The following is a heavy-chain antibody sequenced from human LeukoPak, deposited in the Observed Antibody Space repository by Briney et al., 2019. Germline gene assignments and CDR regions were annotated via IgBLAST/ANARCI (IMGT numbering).Heavy chain of an antibody. Sequence: GGSLRLSCAASGFTFSSYAMAWVRQAPGKGLEWVSAISGGGGSTYYADSVKGRFTISRDNTKNTLYLQMNGLRDEDTAVFHCAKDVHNTGWYGGDDAFDMWGQGTMVTVSS. CDR2: ISGGGGST. CDR3: AKDVHNTGWYGGDDAFDM. J-gene: IGHJ3*02. CDR1: GFTFSSYA. D-gene: IGHD6-19*01. V-gene: IGHV3-23*01.